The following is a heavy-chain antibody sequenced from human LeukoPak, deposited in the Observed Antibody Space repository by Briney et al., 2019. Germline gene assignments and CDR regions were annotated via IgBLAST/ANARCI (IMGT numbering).Heavy chain of an antibody. Sequence: SSQTLSLTCTVSGGSISSSSYYWGWIRQPPGKGLEWIGSSYYSGSTYYNPSLKSRVTISVDTSKNHFSLKLSSVTAADTAVYYCARVYGGYSYGYFDYWGQGTLVTVSS. CDR2: SYYSGST. CDR3: ARVYGGYSYGYFDY. D-gene: IGHD5-18*01. J-gene: IGHJ4*02. V-gene: IGHV4-39*07. CDR1: GGSISSSSYY.